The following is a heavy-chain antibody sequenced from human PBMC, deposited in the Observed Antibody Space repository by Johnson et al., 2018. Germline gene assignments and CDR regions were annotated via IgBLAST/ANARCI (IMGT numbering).Heavy chain of an antibody. Sequence: QVQLQESGPGLVKPSDTLSLMCTVSGGSISSYYYHWIRQSPGKGLEWIGSMYHSGGTNYNPSLTGRVTISLDTSKNQFSLKLSSVTAADTAVYYCAGGRGTGSYSQAYLDRGGQGTLGTVSS. CDR1: GGSISSYY. V-gene: IGHV4-59*01. D-gene: IGHD3-3*02. CDR3: AGGRGTGSYSQAYLDR. CDR2: MYHSGGT. J-gene: IGHJ1*01.